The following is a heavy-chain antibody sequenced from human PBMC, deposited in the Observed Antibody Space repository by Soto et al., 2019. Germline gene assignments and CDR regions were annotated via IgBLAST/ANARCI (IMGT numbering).Heavy chain of an antibody. CDR1: GGSISSGPSY. D-gene: IGHD3-10*01. CDR3: ASLKLRGVSNYYYYGMDV. CDR2: INHSGNT. Sequence: SETLSLTCTVSGGSISSGPSYWGWIRQPPGQGLEWIGDINHSGNTNYNSSLKSRVTISVDTSKNQFSLKPSSVTAADTAVYYCASLKLRGVSNYYYYGMDVWGQGTTVTVSS. V-gene: IGHV4-39*07. J-gene: IGHJ6*02.